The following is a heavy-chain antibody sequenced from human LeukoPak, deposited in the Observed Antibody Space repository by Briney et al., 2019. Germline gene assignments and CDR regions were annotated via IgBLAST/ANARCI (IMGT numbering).Heavy chain of an antibody. CDR1: GYSISSGYK. V-gene: IGHV4-38-2*02. CDR3: ARFPTNWYFDL. J-gene: IGHJ2*01. D-gene: IGHD1-14*01. Sequence: SETLTLTCTVSGYSISSGYKWGWLRPPPGRGLGGIGILYRSGSNYYNPALERRVTLSVDSTNNQFSLKLSSVAAADTAVYCCARFPTNWYFDLWGRGTLVTVSS. CDR2: LYRSGSN.